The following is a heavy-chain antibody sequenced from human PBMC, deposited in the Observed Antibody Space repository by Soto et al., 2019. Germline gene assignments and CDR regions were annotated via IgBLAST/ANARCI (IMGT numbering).Heavy chain of an antibody. V-gene: IGHV4-30-4*01. CDR3: ARARLASSSWYGPLSGVANWFDP. CDR2: ISYSGTT. D-gene: IGHD6-13*01. J-gene: IGHJ5*02. CDR1: GDSISSINNY. Sequence: PSETLSLTCTVSGDSISSINNYWSWIRQPPGEGLEWIGFISYSGTTSYSPSLKSRAAISLDTSKNQFSLSLNFVTVADTAVYYCARARLASSSWYGPLSGVANWFDPWGQGTLVTVS.